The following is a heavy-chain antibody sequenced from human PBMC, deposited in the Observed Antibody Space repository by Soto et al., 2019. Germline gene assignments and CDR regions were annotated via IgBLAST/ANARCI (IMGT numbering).Heavy chain of an antibody. Sequence: EVQLLQSGGGLVQPGGSLRLSCAASGFTFTSYSMTWVRQTPGKGLEWVAAVNPGGYSTYYADSVKGRFTSSRDNSNKTRFLQKNSLRAEDTAVYYCAKNLRAGSGYDFDYRDQGTLVTVSS. D-gene: IGHD5-12*01. CDR1: GFTFTSYS. CDR2: VNPGGYST. J-gene: IGHJ4*02. V-gene: IGHV3-23*01. CDR3: AKNLRAGSGYDFDY.